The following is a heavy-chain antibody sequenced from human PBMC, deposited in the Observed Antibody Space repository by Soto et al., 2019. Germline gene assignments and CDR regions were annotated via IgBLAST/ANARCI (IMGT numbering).Heavy chain of an antibody. CDR3: ARLEGLATISYYFDF. CDR2: IYYRGNA. V-gene: IGHV4-39*01. CDR1: DDSINSDKYY. D-gene: IGHD3-9*01. Sequence: QLQLQESGPGLVKPSETLSLTCSVYDDSINSDKYYWGWIRQPPGKGLEWIGSIYYRGNAYYNPSLQTRVTISLEKSKSQFSLKLSAVTAADSAVYFCARLEGLATISYYFDFWGPGALVTVSS. J-gene: IGHJ4*02.